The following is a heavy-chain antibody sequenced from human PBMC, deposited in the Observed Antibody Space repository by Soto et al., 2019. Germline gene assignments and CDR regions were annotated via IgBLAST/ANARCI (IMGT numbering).Heavy chain of an antibody. CDR2: IYSSGST. V-gene: IGHV4-4*07. CDR3: ARDYGVGWEDTSMVPWFDP. J-gene: IGHJ5*02. Sequence: SETLSLTLTVSGGAINSYYWTWIRQPAGKGLEWIGRIYSSGSTKYNPSLQSRVTMSLDTAKNQFSLRLSSVTAADTAVYYCARDYGVGWEDTSMVPWFDPWGQGTLVTVSS. CDR1: GGAINSYY. D-gene: IGHD5-18*01.